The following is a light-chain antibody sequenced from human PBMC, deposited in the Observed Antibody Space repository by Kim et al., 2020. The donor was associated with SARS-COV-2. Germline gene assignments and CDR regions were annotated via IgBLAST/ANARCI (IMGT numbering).Light chain of an antibody. J-gene: IGKJ4*01. V-gene: IGKV1-27*01. Sequence: GFDGDRVTITRRRSQDIRDYVGLYQQKPGQVPKLLIFAESTVHSGVPSRFSGSGSGTHFTLTISSLQPEDVATYYCQKYDSVPLPFGGGTKVDIK. CDR1: QDIRDY. CDR2: AES. CDR3: QKYDSVPLP.